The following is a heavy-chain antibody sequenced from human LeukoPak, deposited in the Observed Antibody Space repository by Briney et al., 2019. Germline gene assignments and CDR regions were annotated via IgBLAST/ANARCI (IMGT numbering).Heavy chain of an antibody. CDR2: IYSGVRT. J-gene: IGHJ5*02. CDR3: ARDRASAASGTWA. V-gene: IGHV3-53*01. CDR1: GFTVGNNY. D-gene: IGHD6-13*01. Sequence: GGSLRLSCAASGFTVGNNYMNWVREAPGKGLEWISLIYSGVRTHYADSVKGRFTISRDNYKNTLYLQMNDVRAADEAVYYCARDRASAASGTWAWGQGTLVTVSS.